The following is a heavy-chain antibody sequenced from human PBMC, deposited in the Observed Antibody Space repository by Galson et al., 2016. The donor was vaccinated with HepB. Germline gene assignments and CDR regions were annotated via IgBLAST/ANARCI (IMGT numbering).Heavy chain of an antibody. Sequence: QSGAEVKKPGESLKISCKGSGYTFTRYWIGWVRQMPGKGLESMGIIYPGDSDTRYSPSFQGQVTMSADKSISTAYLQWSSLKAADTAMYYCARFYEGAGDCDYWGQGTLVTVSS. J-gene: IGHJ4*02. CDR1: GYTFTRYW. D-gene: IGHD2-21*01. CDR2: IYPGDSDT. V-gene: IGHV5-51*01. CDR3: ARFYEGAGDCDY.